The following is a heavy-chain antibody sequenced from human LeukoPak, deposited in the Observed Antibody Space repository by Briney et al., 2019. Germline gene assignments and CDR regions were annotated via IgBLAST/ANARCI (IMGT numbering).Heavy chain of an antibody. CDR1: GFSFSGHW. Sequence: GGSLRLSCTASGFSFSGHWMHWARQLPGKGLVWVSRISPTGSTTSYADSVKGRFTISRDNSKNTLYLQMNSLRAEDTAVYYCANTKLRFLEWLLSRFDYWGQGTLVTVSS. J-gene: IGHJ4*02. CDR2: ISPTGSTT. CDR3: ANTKLRFLEWLLSRFDY. V-gene: IGHV3-74*01. D-gene: IGHD3-3*01.